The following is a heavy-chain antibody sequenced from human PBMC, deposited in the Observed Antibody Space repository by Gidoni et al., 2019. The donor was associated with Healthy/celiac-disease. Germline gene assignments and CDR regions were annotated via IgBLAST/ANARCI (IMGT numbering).Heavy chain of an antibody. Sequence: GFTFSNAWMSWVRQAPGKGLEWVGRIKSKTDGGTTDYAAPVKGRFTISRDDSKNTLYLQMNSLKTEDTAVYYCTTDLGHYYDSSGYYSVGYWGQGTLDTVSS. CDR1: GFTFSNAW. V-gene: IGHV3-15*01. CDR2: IKSKTDGGTT. D-gene: IGHD3-22*01. J-gene: IGHJ4*02. CDR3: TTDLGHYYDSSGYYSVGY.